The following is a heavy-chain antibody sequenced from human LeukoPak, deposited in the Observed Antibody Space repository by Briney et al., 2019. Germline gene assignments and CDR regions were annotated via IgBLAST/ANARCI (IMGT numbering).Heavy chain of an antibody. Sequence: PSETLSLTCTVSGGSISSSSYYWGWIRQPPGKGLEYIGSIYYSGSTYYNPSFKSRVTVSVDTSKNQFSLRLSSVTAADTAVYYCAREGTSWPTPRSKIDYWGQGTLVTVSS. V-gene: IGHV4-39*07. CDR3: AREGTSWPTPRSKIDY. CDR1: GGSISSSSYY. J-gene: IGHJ4*02. D-gene: IGHD2-2*01. CDR2: IYYSGST.